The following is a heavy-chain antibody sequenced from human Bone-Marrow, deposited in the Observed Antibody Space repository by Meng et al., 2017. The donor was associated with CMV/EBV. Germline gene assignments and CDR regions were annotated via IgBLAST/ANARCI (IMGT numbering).Heavy chain of an antibody. J-gene: IGHJ4*02. CDR1: GFTFSSYG. V-gene: IGHV3-30*02. CDR2: IRFDGIDK. Sequence: GESLKISCAASGFTFSSYGMHWVRQAPGKGLEWVAFIRFDGIDKYYADSVKGRFTISRDNAKNTLYLQMNSLRAEDTAVYYCASQGALYYDFWSGFDYWGQGTLVTVSS. D-gene: IGHD3-3*01. CDR3: ASQGALYYDFWSGFDY.